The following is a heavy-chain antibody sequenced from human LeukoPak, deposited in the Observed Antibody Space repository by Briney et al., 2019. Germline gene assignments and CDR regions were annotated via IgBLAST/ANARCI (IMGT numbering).Heavy chain of an antibody. D-gene: IGHD6-19*01. CDR3: ARDLSQLEAGNFDY. CDR2: ISSSGSVI. CDR1: GFTFSGYE. J-gene: IGHJ4*02. V-gene: IGHV3-48*03. Sequence: GGSLRLSCAASGFTFSGYEMNWVRQAPGKGLEWVSYISSSGSVIYYADSVKGRFTISRDNAKNSLYLQMNSLRAEDTAVYYCARDLSQLEAGNFDYWGQGTLVTVSS.